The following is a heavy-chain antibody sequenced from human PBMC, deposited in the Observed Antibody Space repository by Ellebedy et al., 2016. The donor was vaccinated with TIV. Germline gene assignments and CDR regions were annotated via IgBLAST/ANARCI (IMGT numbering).Heavy chain of an antibody. Sequence: SETLSLXXAVSGGSISSGGYSWSWIRQPPGKGLEWIGYIYHSGSTYYNPSLKSRVTISVDRSKNQFSLKLSSVTAADTAVYYCARLVGGTPDVWGKGTTVTVSS. CDR3: ARLVGGTPDV. D-gene: IGHD1-26*01. V-gene: IGHV4-30-2*01. CDR2: IYHSGST. J-gene: IGHJ6*04. CDR1: GGSISSGGYS.